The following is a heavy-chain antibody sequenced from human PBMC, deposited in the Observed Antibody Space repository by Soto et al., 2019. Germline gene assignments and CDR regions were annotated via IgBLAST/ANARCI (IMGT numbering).Heavy chain of an antibody. CDR1: GYTFTSYG. Sequence: QVQLVQSGAEVKKPGASVKVSCKASGYTFTSYGISWVRQAPGQGLEWMGWISAYNGNTNYAQKLQGRVTMTTDTSTSTAYMELRSLRSDDTAVYYCAKAFQDYGYYNWFDPWGQGTLVTVSS. J-gene: IGHJ5*02. CDR3: AKAFQDYGYYNWFDP. V-gene: IGHV1-18*01. CDR2: ISAYNGNT. D-gene: IGHD4-17*01.